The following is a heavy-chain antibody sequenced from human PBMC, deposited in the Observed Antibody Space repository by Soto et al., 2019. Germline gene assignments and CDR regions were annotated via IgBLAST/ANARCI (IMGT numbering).Heavy chain of an antibody. CDR1: GFTFSSYG. Sequence: QVQLVESGGGVVQPGRSLRLSCVASGFTFSSYGMHWVRQAPGKGLEWVAVISYEERNKNYADSVKGRFTISRDNSKNMLSLQMNSLRDEDTAVYYCAKDLRGHWSSDYWGQGTLVTISS. CDR3: AKDLRGHWSSDY. J-gene: IGHJ4*02. D-gene: IGHD3-10*01. CDR2: ISYEERNK. V-gene: IGHV3-30*18.